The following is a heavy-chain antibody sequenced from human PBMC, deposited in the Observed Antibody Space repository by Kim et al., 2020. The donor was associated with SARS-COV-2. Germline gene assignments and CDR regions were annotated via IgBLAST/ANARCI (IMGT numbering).Heavy chain of an antibody. CDR1: GGSISSSSYY. Sequence: SETLSLTCTVSGGSISSSSYYWGWIRQPPGKGLEWIGSIYYSGTTYYNPSLKSRVTISVDTSKNQFSLKLSSVTAADTAVYYCARVCCSSTSCPDYWGQGTLVTVSS. V-gene: IGHV4-39*01. CDR3: ARVCCSSTSCPDY. D-gene: IGHD2-2*01. J-gene: IGHJ4*02. CDR2: IYYSGTT.